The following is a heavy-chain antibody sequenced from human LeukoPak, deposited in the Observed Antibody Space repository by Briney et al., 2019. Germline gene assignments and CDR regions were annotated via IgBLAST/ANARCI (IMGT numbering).Heavy chain of an antibody. J-gene: IGHJ4*02. CDR3: TRGVAATY. CDR1: GYTFTTYW. CDR2: IYPGDSNT. D-gene: IGHD2-15*01. V-gene: IGHV5-51*01. Sequence: GESLKISCQASGYTFTTYWIGWVRQIPGKGLEWMGVIYPGDSNTRYSPSFQGQVTISADKSISTAYLQWSSLKASDTAMYYCTRGVAATYWGQGTLVTVSS.